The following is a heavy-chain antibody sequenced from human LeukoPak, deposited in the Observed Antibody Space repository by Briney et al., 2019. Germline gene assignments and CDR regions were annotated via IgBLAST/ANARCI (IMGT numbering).Heavy chain of an antibody. CDR2: IIPILGIA. CDR1: GGTFSSYA. D-gene: IGHD6-13*01. V-gene: IGHV1-69*04. J-gene: IGHJ5*02. Sequence: GASVKVSCKASGGTFSSYAISWVRQAPGQGLEWMGRIIPILGIANYAQKFQGRVTITADKSTSTAYMELSSLRSEDTAVYYCAREFPGIAAFDPWGQGTLVTVSS. CDR3: AREFPGIAAFDP.